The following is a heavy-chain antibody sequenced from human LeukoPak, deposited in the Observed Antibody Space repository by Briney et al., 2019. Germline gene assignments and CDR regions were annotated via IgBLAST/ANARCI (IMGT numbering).Heavy chain of an antibody. CDR2: IYYSGST. CDR1: GGSISSSSYY. D-gene: IGHD6-13*01. Sequence: SETLSLTCTVSGGSISSSSYYWSWIRQPPGKGLEWIGYIYYSGSTNYNPSLKSRVTISVDTSKNQFSLKLSSVTAADTAVYYCARGRSWSDYWGQGTLVTVSS. V-gene: IGHV4-61*01. J-gene: IGHJ4*02. CDR3: ARGRSWSDY.